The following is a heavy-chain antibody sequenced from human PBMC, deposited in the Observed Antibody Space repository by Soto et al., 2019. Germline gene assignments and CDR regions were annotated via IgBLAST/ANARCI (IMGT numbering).Heavy chain of an antibody. J-gene: IGHJ6*02. Sequence: ASVKVSCKASGYTFTSDYMHRVRQAPGQGLEWMGIINPSGGSTSYAQKFQGRVTMTRDTSTSTVYMELSSLRSEDTAVYYCARDRRRITIFGVVGVYYYYGMDVWGQGTTVTVSS. CDR1: GYTFTSDY. CDR2: INPSGGST. D-gene: IGHD3-3*01. CDR3: ARDRRRITIFGVVGVYYYYGMDV. V-gene: IGHV1-46*01.